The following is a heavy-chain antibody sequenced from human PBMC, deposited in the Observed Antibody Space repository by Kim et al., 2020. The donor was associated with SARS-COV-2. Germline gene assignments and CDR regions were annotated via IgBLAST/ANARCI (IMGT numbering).Heavy chain of an antibody. D-gene: IGHD1-26*01. CDR3: ARDRVVGGMDV. CDR1: GDSISSYY. V-gene: IGHV4-59*13. CDR2: IYYSGST. Sequence: SKTLSLTCTVSGDSISSYYWSWIRQPPGKGLEWIGYIYYSGSTNYNPSLKSRVTISVDTSKNQFSLKLSSVTAADTAVYYCARDRVVGGMDVWGQGTTVTVSS. J-gene: IGHJ6*02.